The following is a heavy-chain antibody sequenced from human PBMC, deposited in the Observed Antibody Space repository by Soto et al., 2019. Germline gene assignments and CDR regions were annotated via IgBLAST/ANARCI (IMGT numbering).Heavy chain of an antibody. CDR3: ARVRYSDNWHGLIDY. CDR2: IGHLETT. Sequence: PSETLSLTCSVSGVAMTYGGYSWSWIRQSPEKGLEWLGYIGHLETTYYNPSFKSRLSLSIDRTRNQFSLSLSSMTAADKAVYFCARVRYSDNWHGLIDYWGQGTLVTVSS. V-gene: IGHV4-30-2*06. J-gene: IGHJ4*02. CDR1: GVAMTYGGYS. D-gene: IGHD4-4*01.